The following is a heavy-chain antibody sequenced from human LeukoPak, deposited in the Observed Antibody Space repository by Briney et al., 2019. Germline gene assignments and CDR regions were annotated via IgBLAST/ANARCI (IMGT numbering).Heavy chain of an antibody. V-gene: IGHV4-59*01. CDR3: ARDLRYSGSYYAAFDI. Sequence: PSETLSLTCTVSGGSISSYYWSWIRQPPGKGLEWIGYICYSGSTNYNPSLKSRVTISVDTSKNQFSLKLSSVTAADTAVYYCARDLRYSGSYYAAFDIWGQGTMVTVSS. J-gene: IGHJ3*02. CDR2: ICYSGST. CDR1: GGSISSYY. D-gene: IGHD1-26*01.